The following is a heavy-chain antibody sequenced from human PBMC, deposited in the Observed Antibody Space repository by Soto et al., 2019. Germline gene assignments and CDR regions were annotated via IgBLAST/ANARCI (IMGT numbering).Heavy chain of an antibody. J-gene: IGHJ6*04. CDR1: GASVTRSGYY. D-gene: IGHD6-13*01. V-gene: IGHV4-61*08. CDR2: IYYTGDN. Sequence: QVQLQESGPGRVKPSETLSLICPVSGASVTRSGYYWTWIRQPPGKGLEWIGNIYYTGDNNYNPSLKNRFIMSLDMTKNQLSLKLTSVTAADTAVYYCARESLILNRIAAAGTGAGPGMDVWGKGTTVTVPS. CDR3: ARESLILNRIAAAGTGAGPGMDV.